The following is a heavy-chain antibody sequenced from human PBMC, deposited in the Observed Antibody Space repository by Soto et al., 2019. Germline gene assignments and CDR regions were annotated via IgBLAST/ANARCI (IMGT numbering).Heavy chain of an antibody. J-gene: IGHJ4*02. CDR2: ISYDGSNK. V-gene: IGHV3-30-3*01. D-gene: IGHD3-16*02. CDR3: ARVGVGVTVFSYIDY. Sequence: HPGGFLRLACAASEFTFSSYAIHWVRQAPGKGLEWVAVISYDGSNKYYADSVKGRFSISRDNSKNMVYLQMNSLRAEDTAVYYCARVGVGVTVFSYIDYCGQGT. CDR1: EFTFSSYA.